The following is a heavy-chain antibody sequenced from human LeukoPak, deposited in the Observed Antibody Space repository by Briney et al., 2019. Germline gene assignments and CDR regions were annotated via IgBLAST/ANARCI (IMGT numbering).Heavy chain of an antibody. Sequence: ASVKVSCKASGYSFTSYGISWVRQAPGQGLEWMGWISAYNGNTNYAQKLQGRVTMTTDTSTSTAYMELRSLRSDDTDVYYCARGKTNYDFWSGYSADYCYYYMDVWGKGTTVTVSS. CDR2: ISAYNGNT. CDR1: GYSFTSYG. V-gene: IGHV1-18*01. D-gene: IGHD3-3*01. CDR3: ARGKTNYDFWSGYSADYCYYYMDV. J-gene: IGHJ6*03.